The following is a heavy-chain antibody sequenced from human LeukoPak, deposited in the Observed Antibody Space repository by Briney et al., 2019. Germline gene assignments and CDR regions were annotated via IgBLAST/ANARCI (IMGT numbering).Heavy chain of an antibody. J-gene: IGHJ4*02. CDR1: GYSISSGYY. D-gene: IGHD2-2*01. Sequence: PSETLSLTCTVSGYSISSGYYWGWIRQPPGKGLEWIGSIYHSGGTYYNPSLKSRVTISVDTSKNQFSLKLSSVTAADTAVYYCARDGADPLVVVPAAALFDYWGQGTLVTVSS. CDR2: IYHSGGT. V-gene: IGHV4-38-2*02. CDR3: ARDGADPLVVVPAAALFDY.